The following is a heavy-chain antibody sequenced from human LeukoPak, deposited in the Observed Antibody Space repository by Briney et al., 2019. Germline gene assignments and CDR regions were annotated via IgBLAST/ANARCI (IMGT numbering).Heavy chain of an antibody. CDR1: GGSISSYH. CDR2: IYYSGST. CDR3: ARSHYGSGPFDY. J-gene: IGHJ4*02. Sequence: SETLSLTCTVSGGSISSYHWSWIRQPPGKGLEWIGYIYYSGSTNYNPSLKSRVTISVDTSKNQFSLKLSSVTAADTAVYYCARSHYGSGPFDYWGQGTLVTVSS. V-gene: IGHV4-59*01. D-gene: IGHD3-10*01.